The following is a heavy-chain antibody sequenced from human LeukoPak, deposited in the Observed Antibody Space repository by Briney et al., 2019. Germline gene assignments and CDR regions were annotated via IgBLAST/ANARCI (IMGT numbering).Heavy chain of an antibody. J-gene: IGHJ4*02. CDR2: ISGSGGST. CDR3: ARDAWSVRSYFDY. CDR1: GLTFSNYA. V-gene: IGHV3-23*01. Sequence: GGSLRLSCAASGLTFSNYAMSWVRQAPGKGLEWVSAISGSGGSTYYADSVKGRFTISRDNSENTLYLQMTSLRGEDTAVYYCARDAWSVRSYFDYWGQGTLVTVSS. D-gene: IGHD2-8*01.